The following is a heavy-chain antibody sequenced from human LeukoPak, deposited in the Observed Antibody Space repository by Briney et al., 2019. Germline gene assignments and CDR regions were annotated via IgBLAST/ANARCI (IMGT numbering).Heavy chain of an antibody. D-gene: IGHD1-26*01. CDR2: MSYDGSIK. Sequence: GGSLRLSCAASGFTFSSHGMHWVRQAPSKGLEWVALMSYDGSIKSHADSVRGRFTISRDNSKNTLYLQMNSLRGEDTAVYYCAKDRGASYQGIDYWGQGTLVTVSS. CDR3: AKDRGASYQGIDY. CDR1: GFTFSSHG. V-gene: IGHV3-30*18. J-gene: IGHJ4*02.